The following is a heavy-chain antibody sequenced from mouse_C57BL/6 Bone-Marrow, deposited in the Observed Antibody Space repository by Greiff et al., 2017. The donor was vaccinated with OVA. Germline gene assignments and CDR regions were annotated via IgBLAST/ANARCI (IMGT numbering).Heavy chain of an antibody. CDR2: ISDGGSYT. CDR3: ARWFPYAMDY. J-gene: IGHJ4*01. CDR1: GFTFSSYA. D-gene: IGHD2-2*01. Sequence: EVKLVESGGGLVKPGGSLKLSCAASGFTFSSYAMSWVRQTPEKRLEWVATISDGGSYTYYPDNVKGRFTISRDNAKNNLYLQMSHLKSEDTAMYYCARWFPYAMDYWGQGTSVTVSS. V-gene: IGHV5-4*03.